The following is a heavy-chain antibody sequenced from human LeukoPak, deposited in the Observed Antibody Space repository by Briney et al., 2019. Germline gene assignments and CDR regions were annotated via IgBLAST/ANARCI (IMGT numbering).Heavy chain of an antibody. CDR3: ARDSRGYSYGPNTDY. D-gene: IGHD5-18*01. CDR2: ISSSSSYI. J-gene: IGHJ4*02. V-gene: IGHV3-21*01. CDR1: GFTFSSYS. Sequence: GGSLRLSCAASGFTFSSYSMNWVRQAPGKGLEWVSSISSSSSYIYYADSVKGRFTISRDISRNSLYLQMDSLRVEDTAMYYCARDSRGYSYGPNTDYWGQGTLVAVSS.